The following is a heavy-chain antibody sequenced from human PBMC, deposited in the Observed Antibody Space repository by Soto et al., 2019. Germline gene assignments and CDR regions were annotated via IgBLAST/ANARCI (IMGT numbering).Heavy chain of an antibody. CDR3: ARLPKDIVVVPATN. D-gene: IGHD2-2*01. V-gene: IGHV3-30-3*01. CDR1: GFTFSSYA. J-gene: IGHJ4*02. Sequence: QVQLVESGGGVVQPGRSLRLSCAASGFTFSSYAMHWVRQAPGKGLEWVAVISYDGSNKYYADSVKGRFTISRDNSKNTLYLQMNSLRAEDTAVYYCARLPKDIVVVPATNWGQGTLVTVSS. CDR2: ISYDGSNK.